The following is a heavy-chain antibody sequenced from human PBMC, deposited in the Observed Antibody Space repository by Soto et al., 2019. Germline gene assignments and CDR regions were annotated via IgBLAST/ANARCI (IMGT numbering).Heavy chain of an antibody. J-gene: IGHJ5*02. Sequence: PSETLSLTCAVSGGSISSGGYSWSWMRQPPGKGLEWIGYIYHSGSTYYNQSLKSRVTISVDRSKNQFSLKLSSVTAADTAVYYCARGVGCCSSTSCYINWFDPWGQGTLVTVSS. CDR3: ARGVGCCSSTSCYINWFDP. CDR1: GGSISSGGYS. V-gene: IGHV4-30-2*01. D-gene: IGHD2-2*01. CDR2: IYHSGST.